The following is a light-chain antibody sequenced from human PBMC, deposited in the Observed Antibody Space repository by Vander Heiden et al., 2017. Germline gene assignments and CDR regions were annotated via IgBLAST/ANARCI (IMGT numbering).Light chain of an antibody. CDR1: QSISSY. J-gene: IGKJ1*01. CDR3: QPSYSTLGT. CDR2: AAS. V-gene: IGKV1-39*01. Sequence: DIQMTQSPSSLSASVGDRVTITCRASQSISSYLNWYQQKPGKAPKLLIYAASSLQSGVPSRVSGSGSGTDFTLTISSLKPEDFATYYCQPSYSTLGTFGQGTQVEIK.